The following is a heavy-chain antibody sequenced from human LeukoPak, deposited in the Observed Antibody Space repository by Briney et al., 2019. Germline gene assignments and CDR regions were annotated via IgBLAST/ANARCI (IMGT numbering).Heavy chain of an antibody. D-gene: IGHD6-13*01. J-gene: IGHJ3*02. CDR1: GFTFSTYG. V-gene: IGHV3-30*03. CDR2: VSYDASST. Sequence: GGSLRLSCAASGFTFSTYGMHWVRQAPGKGLEWVAVVSYDASSTYYVDSVKGRFTISRDNSKNTLYLQMNSLRSDDTAVYYCVRESSRDIWGQGTMVTVSS. CDR3: VRESSRDI.